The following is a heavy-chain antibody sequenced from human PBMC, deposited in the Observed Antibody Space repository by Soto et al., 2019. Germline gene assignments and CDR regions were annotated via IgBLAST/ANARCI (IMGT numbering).Heavy chain of an antibody. D-gene: IGHD2-15*01. J-gene: IGHJ6*02. V-gene: IGHV3-21*01. CDR3: ARDRGYDAHDYYYNAMDV. CDR1: GFTFRTYT. CDR2: IRGFSPYT. Sequence: EVQLVESGGGLVKPGGSLRLSCISSGFTFRTYTMNWVRQAPGKGLEWVSGIRGFSPYTFYAESVKGRFTISRDNAKNSLYLKMNSVRDEDTAVYYCARDRGYDAHDYYYNAMDVWGQGTTVTVSS.